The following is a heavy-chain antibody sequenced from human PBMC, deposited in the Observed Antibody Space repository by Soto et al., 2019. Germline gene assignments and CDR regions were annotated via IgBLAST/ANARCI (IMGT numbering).Heavy chain of an antibody. Sequence: PSETLSLTCTVSGGSISSGDYYWSWIRQPPGKGLEWIGYIYYSGSTYYNPSLKSRVTISVDTSKNQFSLKLSSVTAADTAVYYCARVRYSGYDSSWFDPWGQGTLVTVSS. J-gene: IGHJ5*02. CDR2: IYYSGST. V-gene: IGHV4-30-4*01. CDR3: ARVRYSGYDSSWFDP. CDR1: GGSISSGDYY. D-gene: IGHD5-12*01.